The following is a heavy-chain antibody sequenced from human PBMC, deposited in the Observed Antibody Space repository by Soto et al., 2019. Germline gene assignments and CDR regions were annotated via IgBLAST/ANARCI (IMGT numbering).Heavy chain of an antibody. Sequence: GGSLRLSCVASGFTFSNYNMNWVRQAPGKGLEWVSYISSSSDSMHYADSVKGRFTVSRDNAKNTLYLQMNSLRAEDTAVYYCARDMVLHSGYDEPWFGPWGQGTLVTVSS. CDR1: GFTFSNYN. CDR3: ARDMVLHSGYDEPWFGP. J-gene: IGHJ5*02. CDR2: ISSSSDSM. V-gene: IGHV3-48*01. D-gene: IGHD5-12*01.